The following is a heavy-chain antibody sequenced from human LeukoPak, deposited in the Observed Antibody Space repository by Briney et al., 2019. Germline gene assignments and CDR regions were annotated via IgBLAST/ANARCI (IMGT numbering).Heavy chain of an antibody. CDR3: ARAELRWLQKDLGDY. Sequence: ASVKVSCKASGGTFSSYAISWVRQAPGQGLEWLGWMNPNSGNTGYAQKFQGRVTMTRNTSISTAYMELSSLRSEDTAMYYCARAELRWLQKDLGDYWGQGTPVTVSS. CDR1: GGTFSSYA. CDR2: MNPNSGNT. J-gene: IGHJ4*02. D-gene: IGHD5-24*01. V-gene: IGHV1-8*02.